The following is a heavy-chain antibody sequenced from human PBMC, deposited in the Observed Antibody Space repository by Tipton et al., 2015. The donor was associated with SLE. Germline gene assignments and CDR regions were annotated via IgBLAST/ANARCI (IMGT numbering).Heavy chain of an antibody. J-gene: IGHJ2*01. Sequence: SLRLSCAASGFTFANYAMGWVRQAPEKGLEWVSIIYSTYSTTYYADSVKGRFTVSRDNSKNTLSLQMNSLRAEDTAIYYCALPTVTSRYWYFGLWGRGTLVTVPS. CDR3: ALPTVTSRYWYFGL. D-gene: IGHD4-17*01. V-gene: IGHV3-23*03. CDR1: GFTFANYA. CDR2: IYSTYSTT.